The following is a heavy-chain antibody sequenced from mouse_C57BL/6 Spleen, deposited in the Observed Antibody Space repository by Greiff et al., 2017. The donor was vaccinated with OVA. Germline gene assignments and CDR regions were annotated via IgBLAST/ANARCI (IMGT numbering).Heavy chain of an antibody. J-gene: IGHJ2*01. CDR2: INPNNGGT. CDR3: ARATTTVVATDYFDY. D-gene: IGHD1-1*01. CDR1: GYTFTDYN. V-gene: IGHV1-18*01. Sequence: VQLQQSGPELVKPGASVKIPCKASGYTFTDYNMDWVKQSHGKSLEWIGDINPNNGGTIYNQKFKGKATLTVDKSSSTAYMELRSLTSEDTAVYDCARATTTVVATDYFDYWGQGTTLTVSS.